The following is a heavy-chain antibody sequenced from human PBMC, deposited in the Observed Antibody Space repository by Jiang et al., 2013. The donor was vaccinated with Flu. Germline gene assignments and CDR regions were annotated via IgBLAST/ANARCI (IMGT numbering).Heavy chain of an antibody. V-gene: IGHV1-3*01. J-gene: IGHJ6*02. CDR3: ARSPTQRGENGMDV. D-gene: IGHD2-21*01. Sequence: GAEVKKPGASVKVSCKASGYTFTSYAMHWVRQAPGQRLEWMGWINAGNGNTKYSQKFQGRVTITRDTSASTAYMELSSLRSEDTAVYYCARSPTQRGENGMDVWGQGTTVTVSS. CDR1: GYTFTSYA. CDR2: INAGNGNT.